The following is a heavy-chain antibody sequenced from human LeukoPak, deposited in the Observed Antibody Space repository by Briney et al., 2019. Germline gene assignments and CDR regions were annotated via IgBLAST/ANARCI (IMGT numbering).Heavy chain of an antibody. D-gene: IGHD3-16*02. Sequence: PSETLSLTCAVYAGSFSGYYWSWIRQPPGKGLEWIGEINHSGSTNYNPSLKSRVTISVDTSKNQFSLKLSSVTAADTAVYYCATVPGFVGYLDYLGQGTLVTVSS. CDR3: ATVPGFVGYLDY. CDR2: INHSGST. J-gene: IGHJ4*02. CDR1: AGSFSGYY. V-gene: IGHV4-34*01.